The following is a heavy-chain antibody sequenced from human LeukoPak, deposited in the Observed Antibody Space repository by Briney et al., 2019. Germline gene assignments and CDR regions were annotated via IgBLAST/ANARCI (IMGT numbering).Heavy chain of an antibody. CDR3: AREVVRGVLYYFDY. D-gene: IGHD3-10*01. V-gene: IGHV4-59*01. Sequence: PSETLSLTCTVSGGSISSYYWGWIRQPPGKGLEWIGYIYYSGSTNYNPSLKSRVTISVDTSKNQFSLKLSSVTAADTAVYYCAREVVRGVLYYFDYWGQGTLVTVSS. CDR2: IYYSGST. J-gene: IGHJ4*02. CDR1: GGSISSYY.